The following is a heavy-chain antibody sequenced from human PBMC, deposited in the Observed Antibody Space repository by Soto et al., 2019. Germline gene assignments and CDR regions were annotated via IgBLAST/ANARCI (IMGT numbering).Heavy chain of an antibody. CDR1: GGSFSGYY. J-gene: IGHJ3*02. D-gene: IGHD2-15*01. CDR2: IHYSGTT. V-gene: IGHV4-34*01. Sequence: PSETLSLTCAVYGGSFSGYYWTWIRQPPGKGLEWIGEIHYSGTTNYNPSLKSRVTTSVNISKKQFSLKLSSVTVADTAMYYCARGTRLRAVDIWGQGTMVTVS. CDR3: ARGTRLRAVDI.